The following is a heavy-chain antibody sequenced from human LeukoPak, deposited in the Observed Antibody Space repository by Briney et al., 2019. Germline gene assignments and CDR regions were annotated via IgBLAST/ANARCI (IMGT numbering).Heavy chain of an antibody. CDR3: ARGLAAAALFDY. Sequence: PSETLSLTCAVYGGSFSGYYWSWIRQPPGKGLEWIGEINHSGSTNYNPSLKSRVTISVDTPKNQFSLKLSSVTAADTAVYYCARGLAAAALFDYWGQGTLVTVSS. D-gene: IGHD6-13*01. V-gene: IGHV4-34*01. J-gene: IGHJ4*02. CDR1: GGSFSGYY. CDR2: INHSGST.